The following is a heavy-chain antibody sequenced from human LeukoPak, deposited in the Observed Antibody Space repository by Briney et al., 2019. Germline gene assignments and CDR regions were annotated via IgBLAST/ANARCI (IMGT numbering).Heavy chain of an antibody. CDR2: INGDGIST. CDR3: ARDVGNFDY. CDR1: GFTFSNYL. D-gene: IGHD2-21*01. Sequence: GGSLRLFCAASGFTFSNYLMHWVRQAPGKGLVWVSRINGDGISTGYADSVKGRFTVSRDNAKKTLYLQMNSLRAEDTAVYYCARDVGNFDYWGQGTLVTVSS. V-gene: IGHV3-74*01. J-gene: IGHJ4*02.